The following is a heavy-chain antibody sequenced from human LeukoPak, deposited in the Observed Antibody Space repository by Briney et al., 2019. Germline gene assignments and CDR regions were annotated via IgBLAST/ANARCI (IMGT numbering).Heavy chain of an antibody. J-gene: IGHJ4*02. CDR2: IKPDGSEK. V-gene: IGHV3-7*01. D-gene: IGHD5-12*01. Sequence: AGGSLRLSCVASGFTFSNYYMNWVRQAPGKGLEWVANIKPDGSEKDYVDSVKGRFTISRDNTKNSVFLQMNSLRADDTALYYCVKGPYDDYTGQGTLVTVSS. CDR1: GFTFSNYY. CDR3: VKGPYDDY.